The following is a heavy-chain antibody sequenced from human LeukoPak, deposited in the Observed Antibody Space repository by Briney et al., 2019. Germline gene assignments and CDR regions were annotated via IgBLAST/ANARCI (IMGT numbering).Heavy chain of an antibody. CDR2: ISGSGAST. D-gene: IGHD1-26*01. J-gene: IGHJ4*02. CDR1: GFTFSDYY. Sequence: GGSLRLSCAASGFTFSDYYMSWIRQAPGKGLEWISGISGSGASTYYADSVKGRFTISRDDSRNTLYLQMNSLRGDDTAVYYCAKDVGKWESLHFFDYWGQGTLVTVSS. V-gene: IGHV3-23*01. CDR3: AKDVGKWESLHFFDY.